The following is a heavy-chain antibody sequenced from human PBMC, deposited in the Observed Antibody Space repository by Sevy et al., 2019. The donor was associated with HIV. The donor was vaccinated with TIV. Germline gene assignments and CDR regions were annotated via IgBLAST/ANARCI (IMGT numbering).Heavy chain of an antibody. CDR3: ATLAGNCNTAHCTSHGYFDN. D-gene: IGHD2-15*01. Sequence: GESLKISCQASGYTFTRYWIGWVRQLPGKGLEWMGIIYPGDSHTLYSPSFQAQVTISAHKSITTAYLHWNSLTASDTAMFYCATLAGNCNTAHCTSHGYFDNWGQGTLVTVSS. CDR1: GYTFTRYW. CDR2: IYPGDSHT. V-gene: IGHV5-51*01. J-gene: IGHJ4*02.